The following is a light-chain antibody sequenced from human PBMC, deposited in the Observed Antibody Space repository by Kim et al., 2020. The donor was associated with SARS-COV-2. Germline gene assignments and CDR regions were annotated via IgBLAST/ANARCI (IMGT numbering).Light chain of an antibody. V-gene: IGKV1-5*03. Sequence: DIQMTQSPSTLSASVGDRVTINCRASQSISSWLAWYQQKPGKAPKLLIYKASSLESGVASRFSGSGSGTEFTLTISSLQPDDFATYYCQQYNTYPDTFGQGTKLEI. J-gene: IGKJ2*01. CDR1: QSISSW. CDR3: QQYNTYPDT. CDR2: KAS.